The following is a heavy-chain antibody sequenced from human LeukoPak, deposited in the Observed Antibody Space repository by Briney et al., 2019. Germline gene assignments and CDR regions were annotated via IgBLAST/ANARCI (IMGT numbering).Heavy chain of an antibody. V-gene: IGHV4-34*01. CDR3: ARGKPPVGYSYGGPFFDY. D-gene: IGHD5-18*01. J-gene: IGHJ4*02. CDR2: INHSGST. Sequence: SETLSLTCTVSGGSISSYYWSWIRQPPGKGLEWIGEINHSGSTNYNPSLKSRVTISVDTSKNQFSLKLSSVTAADTAVYYCARGKPPVGYSYGGPFFDYWGQGTLVTVSS. CDR1: GGSISSYY.